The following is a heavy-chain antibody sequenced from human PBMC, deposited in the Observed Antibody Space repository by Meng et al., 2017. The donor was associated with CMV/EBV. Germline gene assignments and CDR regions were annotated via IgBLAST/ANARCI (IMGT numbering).Heavy chain of an antibody. CDR1: GGSISSYY. J-gene: IGHJ6*02. CDR2: IYYSGST. Sequence: SETLSLTCTVSGGSISSYYWSWIRQPPGKGLEWIGYIYYSGSTNYNPSLKSRVTISVDTSKNQFSLKLSSVTAADTAVYYCATARGYSSSWYAEDYYGMDVWGQGTTVTVPS. V-gene: IGHV4-59*01. D-gene: IGHD6-13*01. CDR3: ATARGYSSSWYAEDYYGMDV.